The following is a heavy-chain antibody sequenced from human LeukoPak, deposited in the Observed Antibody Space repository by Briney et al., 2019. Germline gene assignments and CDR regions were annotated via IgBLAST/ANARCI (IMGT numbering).Heavy chain of an antibody. Sequence: GGSLRLSCAASGFTFSDYYMSWIRQAPGKGLEWVSYISSSGSTIYYADSVKGRFTISRDNAKNSLYLQMNSLRAGDTAVYYCAGDPNKGSSGYFDYWGQGTLVTVSS. CDR1: GFTFSDYY. D-gene: IGHD3-22*01. CDR2: ISSSGSTI. CDR3: AGDPNKGSSGYFDY. J-gene: IGHJ4*02. V-gene: IGHV3-11*01.